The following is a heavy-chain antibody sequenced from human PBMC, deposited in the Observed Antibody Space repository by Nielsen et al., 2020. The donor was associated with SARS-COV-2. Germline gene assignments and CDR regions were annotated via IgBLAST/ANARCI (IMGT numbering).Heavy chain of an antibody. CDR1: GYTFYDYY. V-gene: IGHV1-8*02. J-gene: IGHJ4*02. CDR2: MNPNSGNT. CDR3: ARGRRATMIVVVITTSRWWFDY. Sequence: ASVKVSCKSSGYTFYDYYIHWVRQATGQGLEWMGWMNPNSGNTGYAQKFQGRVTMTRNTSISTAYMELSSLRSEDTAVYYCARGRRATMIVVVITTSRWWFDYWGQGTLVTVSS. D-gene: IGHD3-22*01.